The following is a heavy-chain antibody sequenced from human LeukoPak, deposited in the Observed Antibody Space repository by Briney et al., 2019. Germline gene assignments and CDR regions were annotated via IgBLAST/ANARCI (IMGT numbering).Heavy chain of an antibody. J-gene: IGHJ6*03. CDR2: IIPIFGRA. V-gene: IGHV1-69*06. Sequence: GASVKVSCKASGGTFSSYAISWVRQAPGQGLEWMGGIIPIFGRANYAQKFQGRVTITADKSTSTAYMELSSLRSEDTAVYYCAGPGDDDGSDHYYYYYMDVWGKGTTVTVSS. CDR1: GGTFSSYA. D-gene: IGHD3-16*02. CDR3: AGPGDDDGSDHYYYYYMDV.